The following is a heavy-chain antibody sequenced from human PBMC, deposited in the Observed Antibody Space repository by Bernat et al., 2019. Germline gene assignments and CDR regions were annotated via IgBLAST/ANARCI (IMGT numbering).Heavy chain of an antibody. D-gene: IGHD1-26*01. CDR1: GGSITNYY. Sequence: QVQLQESGPGLVKPSETLSLTCTVSGGSITNYYWSWVRQPPGKGLEWIGYFHYSGSTIYNPSLKSRVTISVETSKNQFSLRLSSVTAADTAVNYCARDRSAVIVGGDGMDVWDQGTPVTVYS. V-gene: IGHV4-59*12. J-gene: IGHJ6*02. CDR2: FHYSGST. CDR3: ARDRSAVIVGGDGMDV.